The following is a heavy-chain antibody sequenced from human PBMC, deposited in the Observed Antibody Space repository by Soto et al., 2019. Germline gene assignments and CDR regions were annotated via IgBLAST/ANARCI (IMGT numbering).Heavy chain of an antibody. CDR3: ASHTYGDYVIDGFDI. CDR2: IYYSGST. CDR1: GGSISSSSYD. Sequence: QLQLQESGPGLVKPSETLSLTCTVSGGSISSSSYDWGWIRQPPGKGLEWIGSIYYSGSTYYNPSLKTRVTISLDTSKNQFCLKLSSVTAADTAVYYCASHTYGDYVIDGFDIWGQGTMVTVSS. J-gene: IGHJ3*02. V-gene: IGHV4-39*01. D-gene: IGHD4-17*01.